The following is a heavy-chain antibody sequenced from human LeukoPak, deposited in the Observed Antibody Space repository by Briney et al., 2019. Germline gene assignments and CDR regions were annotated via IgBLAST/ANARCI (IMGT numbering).Heavy chain of an antibody. J-gene: IGHJ4*02. CDR2: INHSGST. V-gene: IGHV4-34*01. Sequence: SETLSLTCAVYGGSFSGYYWSWIRQPPGKGLEWIGEINHSGSTNYNPSLKSRVTISVDTSKNQFSLKLSSVTAADTAVYYCARSKGYYYDSGSYYFWGQGTLVTVSS. CDR3: ARSKGYYYDSGSYYF. D-gene: IGHD3-10*01. CDR1: GGSFSGYY.